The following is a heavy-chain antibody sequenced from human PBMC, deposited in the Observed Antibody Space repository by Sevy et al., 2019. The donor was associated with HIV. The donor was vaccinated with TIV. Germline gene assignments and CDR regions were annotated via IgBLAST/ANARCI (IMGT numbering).Heavy chain of an antibody. Sequence: SETLSLTCTVSGGSITSGSYYWTWIRQPAGKGLEWIGRVYTSGRTNYNPSLKSRATISVDTSKNQFSLKLSSETAAETAVYYCTREGEWWELFDYWGQGILVTVSS. CDR2: VYTSGRT. V-gene: IGHV4-61*02. CDR3: TREGEWWELFDY. J-gene: IGHJ4*02. CDR1: GGSITSGSYY. D-gene: IGHD2-15*01.